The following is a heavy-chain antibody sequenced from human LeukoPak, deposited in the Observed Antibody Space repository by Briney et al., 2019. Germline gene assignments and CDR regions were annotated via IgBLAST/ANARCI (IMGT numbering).Heavy chain of an antibody. CDR2: INSDGSST. V-gene: IGHV3-74*01. CDR3: AKSIYDSSGGDAFDI. CDR1: GFTFSSYW. Sequence: GGSLRLSCAASGFTFSSYWMHWVRQAPGKGLVWVSRINSDGSSTSYADSVKGRFTISRDNSKNTLYLQMNSLRAEDTAVYYCAKSIYDSSGGDAFDIWGQGTMVTVSS. D-gene: IGHD3-22*01. J-gene: IGHJ3*02.